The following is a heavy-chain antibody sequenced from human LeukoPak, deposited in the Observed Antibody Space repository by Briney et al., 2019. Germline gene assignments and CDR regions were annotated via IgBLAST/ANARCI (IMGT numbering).Heavy chain of an antibody. Sequence: PGGSLRLSCAASGFTFSSYGMNWVRQAPGKGLEWVSAISGSGGSTYYAGSVEGRFTISRDNSKNMLYLQMKSLRAEDTAVYYCAKVQYYHSSGYLDYWGQGTLVTVSS. CDR3: AKVQYYHSSGYLDY. CDR1: GFTFSSYG. V-gene: IGHV3-23*01. J-gene: IGHJ4*02. D-gene: IGHD3-22*01. CDR2: ISGSGGST.